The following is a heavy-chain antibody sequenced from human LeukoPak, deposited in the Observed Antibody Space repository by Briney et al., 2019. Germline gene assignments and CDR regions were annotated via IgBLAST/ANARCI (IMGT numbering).Heavy chain of an antibody. V-gene: IGHV4-34*01. CDR2: INHSGST. CDR3: ARHKMVRGVRYYYYYYMDV. J-gene: IGHJ6*03. Sequence: SETLSLTCAVYGGSFSGYYWSWIRQPPGKGLEWIGEINHSGSTNYNPSLKSRVTISVDTSKNQFSLKLSSVTAADTAVYYCARHKMVRGVRYYYYYYMDVWGKGTTVTISS. D-gene: IGHD3-10*01. CDR1: GGSFSGYY.